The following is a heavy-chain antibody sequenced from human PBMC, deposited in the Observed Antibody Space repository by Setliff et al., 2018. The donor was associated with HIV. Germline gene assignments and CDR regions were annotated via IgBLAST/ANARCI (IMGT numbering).Heavy chain of an antibody. CDR1: GDSISSYY. V-gene: IGHV4-59*04. CDR3: ATYADRESNRFDP. CDR2: IYYSGST. J-gene: IGHJ5*02. Sequence: SETLSLTCTVSGDSISSYYWSWIRQPPEKGLEWIGYIYYSGSTYYNPSLKSRVTISVDTSKNQFSLKLSSVTAADTAVYYCATYADRESNRFDPWGQGSLVTVSS. D-gene: IGHD3-10*01.